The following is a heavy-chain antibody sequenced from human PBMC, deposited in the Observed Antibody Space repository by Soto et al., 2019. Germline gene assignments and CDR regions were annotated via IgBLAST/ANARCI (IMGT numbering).Heavy chain of an antibody. CDR3: ARLSSGIDY. D-gene: IGHD6-19*01. Sequence: QVQLVESGGGVVQPGRSLRLSCAASGFTFSSYAMHWVRQAPGKGLEWLAVISYDGSNKYYADSVKGRFTISRDNSKNTLYLQMTSLRAEDTAVYYCARLSSGIDYWGQGTLVTVSS. J-gene: IGHJ4*02. CDR1: GFTFSSYA. CDR2: ISYDGSNK. V-gene: IGHV3-30-3*01.